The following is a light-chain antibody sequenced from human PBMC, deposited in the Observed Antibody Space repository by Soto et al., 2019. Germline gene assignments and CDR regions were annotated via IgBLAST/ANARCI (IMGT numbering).Light chain of an antibody. V-gene: IGLV1-44*01. CDR1: SSNIGSNT. CDR2: SNN. J-gene: IGLJ2*01. CDR3: AAWDDSLNGGYV. Sequence: QSVLTQPPSASGTPGQRVTISCSGSSSNIGSNTVNWYQQLPGTAPKLLIYSNNQRPSGFPDRFSGSKSGTSASLAISGLQSEDEADYYCAAWDDSLNGGYVFGGGTKLTVL.